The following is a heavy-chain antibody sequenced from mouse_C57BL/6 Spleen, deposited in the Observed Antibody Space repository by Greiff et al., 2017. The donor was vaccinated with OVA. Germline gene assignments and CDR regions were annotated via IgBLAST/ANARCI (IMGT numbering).Heavy chain of an antibody. V-gene: IGHV1-26*01. CDR1: GYTFTDYY. Sequence: VQLQQSGPELVQPGASVTISCKSSGYTFTDYYMNWVKQSHGKSLEWIGAITPNTGGTSYNQQFKGTATLTVAKSSSTAYMELRSLTSEDSAVYYCAPYYYGSRGDWYFDVWGTGTTVTVSS. CDR2: ITPNTGGT. CDR3: APYYYGSRGDWYFDV. J-gene: IGHJ1*03. D-gene: IGHD1-1*01.